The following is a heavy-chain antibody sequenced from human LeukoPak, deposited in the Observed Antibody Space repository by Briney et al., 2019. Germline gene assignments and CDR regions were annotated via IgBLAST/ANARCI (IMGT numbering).Heavy chain of an antibody. J-gene: IGHJ3*02. CDR1: GFTVSSNY. D-gene: IGHD5-24*01. CDR3: ARVGMATGERAFDI. CDR2: IYSGGST. Sequence: PGGSLRLSCAASGFTVSSNYMSWVRQAPGKGLEWVSVIYSGGSTYYADSVKGRFTISRDNSKNTLYLQMNSLRAEDTAVYYCARVGMATGERAFDIWGQGTMVTVSS. V-gene: IGHV3-66*01.